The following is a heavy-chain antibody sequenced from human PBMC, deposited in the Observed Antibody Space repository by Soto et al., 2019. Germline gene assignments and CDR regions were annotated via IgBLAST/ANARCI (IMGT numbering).Heavy chain of an antibody. J-gene: IGHJ4*02. V-gene: IGHV1-3*01. CDR2: INAGNGNT. Sequence: ASVKVSCKASGYTFTRYAIHWVRQAPGQSLEWMVWINAGNGNTRYSQKFQGRVTISRDTSASTAYMEVSSLTSEDTAVYYCARDEDYWAQRTMVTVSS. CDR3: ARDEDY. CDR1: GYTFTRYA.